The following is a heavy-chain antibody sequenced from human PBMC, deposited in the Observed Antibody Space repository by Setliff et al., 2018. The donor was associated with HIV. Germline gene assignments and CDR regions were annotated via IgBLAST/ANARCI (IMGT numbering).Heavy chain of an antibody. CDR1: GITVSGLY. CDR2: ITSTGSTI. D-gene: IGHD6-19*01. CDR3: AREATPRHSSGWVYFDY. Sequence: GGSLRLSCVASGITVSGLYMTWVRQAPGKGLEWISYITSTGSTIFYADSVKGRFTISRDNDKNSVHLQMTSLRVEDTAVYYCAREATPRHSSGWVYFDYWGQGMMVTVSS. J-gene: IGHJ4*02. V-gene: IGHV3-11*04.